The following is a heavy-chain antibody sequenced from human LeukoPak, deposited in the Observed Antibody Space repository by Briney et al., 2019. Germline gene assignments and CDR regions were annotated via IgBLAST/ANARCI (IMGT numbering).Heavy chain of an antibody. CDR2: FDPEDGET. V-gene: IGHV1-24*01. D-gene: IGHD1-7*01. J-gene: IGHJ4*02. CDR3: ATVTGTTFDFDY. CDR1: GDTLTELS. Sequence: ASVKVSCKVSGDTLTELSMHWVRQAPGKGLEWMGGFDPEDGETIYAQKFQGRVTMTEDTSTDTAYMELSSLRSEDTAVYYCATVTGTTFDFDYWGQGTLVTVSS.